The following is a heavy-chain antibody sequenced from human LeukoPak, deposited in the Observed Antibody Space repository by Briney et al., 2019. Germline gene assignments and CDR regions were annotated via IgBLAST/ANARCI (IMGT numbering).Heavy chain of an antibody. CDR2: IYHSGST. CDR1: GYSISSGYY. J-gene: IGHJ5*02. Sequence: PSETLSLTCAVSGYSISSGYYWGWIRQPPGKGLEWIGSIYHSGSTYYNPSLKSRVTISVDTSKNQFSLELNSVTAADTAVYYCARQGGSYYGNWFDPWGQGTLVTVSS. V-gene: IGHV4-38-2*01. CDR3: ARQGGSYYGNWFDP. D-gene: IGHD1-26*01.